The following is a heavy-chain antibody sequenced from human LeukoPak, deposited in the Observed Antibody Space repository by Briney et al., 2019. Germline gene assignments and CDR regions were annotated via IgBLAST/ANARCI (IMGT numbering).Heavy chain of an antibody. CDR3: ARGLYPYYYYMDV. V-gene: IGHV3-23*01. D-gene: IGHD2-2*02. CDR1: GFTFSDYA. Sequence: GGSLRLSCAASGFTFSDYAMTWVRQAPGKGLEWVSTISSSGGSAHSADSVKGRFTISRDNSKNTLYLQMNSLRAEDTAVYYCARGLYPYYYYMDVWGKGTTVTVSS. J-gene: IGHJ6*03. CDR2: ISSSGGSA.